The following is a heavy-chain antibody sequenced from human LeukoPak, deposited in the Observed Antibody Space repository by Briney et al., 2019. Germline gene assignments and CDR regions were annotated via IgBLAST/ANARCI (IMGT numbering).Heavy chain of an antibody. CDR1: GYAFIGYY. V-gene: IGHV1-2*02. CDR3: AKDHTIRSFDS. J-gene: IGHJ4*02. D-gene: IGHD2-2*02. Sequence: AASVKVSCTASGYAFIGYYMRAGRQAPGQGLECMGWINPNSGGTNYAQKYQCRVTMTRDGSISTAYMELSRLRSDDTAVYYCAKDHTIRSFDSWGEGTLVTVSS. CDR2: INPNSGGT.